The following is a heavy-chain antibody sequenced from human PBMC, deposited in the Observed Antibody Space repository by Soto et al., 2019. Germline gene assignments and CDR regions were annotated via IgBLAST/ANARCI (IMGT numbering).Heavy chain of an antibody. Sequence: ASVKVSCKASGYTFTSYYMHWVRQAPGQGLEWMGIINPSGGSTSYAQKFQGRVTMTRDTSTSTVYMELSSLRSEDTAVYYCANGRQDDYIWGRPLLDFDYWGQGTLVTVSS. V-gene: IGHV1-46*01. CDR1: GYTFTSYY. CDR3: ANGRQDDYIWGRPLLDFDY. D-gene: IGHD3-16*01. CDR2: INPSGGST. J-gene: IGHJ4*02.